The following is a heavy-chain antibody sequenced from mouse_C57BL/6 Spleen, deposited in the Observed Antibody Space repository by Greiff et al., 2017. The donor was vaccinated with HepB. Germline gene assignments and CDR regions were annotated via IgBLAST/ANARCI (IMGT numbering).Heavy chain of an antibody. V-gene: IGHV1-50*01. CDR1: GYTFTSYW. CDR2: IDPSDSDT. J-gene: IGHJ2*01. Sequence: QVQLQQPGAELVKPGASVKLSCKASGYTFTSYWMQWVKQRPGQGLEWIGEIDPSDSDTNYNQKFKGKATLTVDKSSSTAYMQLSSLTSEDSAVYYCAIYDSYYWGQGTTLTVSS. CDR3: AIYDSYY. D-gene: IGHD2-4*01.